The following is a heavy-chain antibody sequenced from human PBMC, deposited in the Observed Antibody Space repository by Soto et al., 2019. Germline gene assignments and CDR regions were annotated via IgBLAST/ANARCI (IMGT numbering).Heavy chain of an antibody. CDR2: ITGSGGRT. J-gene: IGHJ5*01. CDR3: AKDTRYGDYVRWFDS. D-gene: IGHD4-17*01. V-gene: IGHV3-23*01. Sequence: EVHLLESGGGLVQPGGCLRLSCAASGFTFSNYAMTWVRQAPGRGLEGVSGITGSGGRTYCADSVKGRFSISRDNSKSTLYLQMNSLIAEDTAVYYCAKDTRYGDYVRWFDSWGQGTLVTVSS. CDR1: GFTFSNYA.